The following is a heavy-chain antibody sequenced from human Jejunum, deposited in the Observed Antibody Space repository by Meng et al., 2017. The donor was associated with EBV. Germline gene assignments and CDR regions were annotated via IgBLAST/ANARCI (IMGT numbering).Heavy chain of an antibody. CDR3: ARYGSGSSALDP. V-gene: IGHV1-18*04. Sequence: QIKLVQSGTEVKKSGASVKVSCKASGYTFTMYGISWVRQAPGQGLEWMGWISASNGDTNYAQKFQGRFTMYTETSTNTAYMELGSLRSDDTAVYYCARYGSGSSALDPWGQGTLVTVSS. J-gene: IGHJ5*02. D-gene: IGHD3-10*01. CDR1: GYTFTMYG. CDR2: ISASNGDT.